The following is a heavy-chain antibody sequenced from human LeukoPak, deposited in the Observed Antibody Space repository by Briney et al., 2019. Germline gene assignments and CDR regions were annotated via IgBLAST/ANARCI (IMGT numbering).Heavy chain of an antibody. CDR2: ISGSGGST. CDR3: AKVRYYYDSSGYYGFGY. D-gene: IGHD3-22*01. Sequence: GGSLRLSCAASGFTFSSYAMSWVRQAPGKGLEWVSAISGSGGSTYYADSVKGRFTISRDNSKNTLYLQMNSLRAEDTAVYYCAKVRYYYDSSGYYGFGYWGQGTLVTVSS. V-gene: IGHV3-23*01. CDR1: GFTFSSYA. J-gene: IGHJ4*02.